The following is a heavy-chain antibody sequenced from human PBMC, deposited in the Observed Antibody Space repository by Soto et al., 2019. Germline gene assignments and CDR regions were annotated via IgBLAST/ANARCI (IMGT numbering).Heavy chain of an antibody. Sequence: SVKVSCKASGGTFSSYAISWVRQAPGQGLEWMGGIIPIFGTANYAQKFQGRVTITADKSTSTAYMELSSLRSEDTAVYYCARVDCSGGSCYSWNHYYYGMDVWGQGTTVTVSS. J-gene: IGHJ6*02. CDR3: ARVDCSGGSCYSWNHYYYGMDV. CDR1: GGTFSSYA. CDR2: IIPIFGTA. V-gene: IGHV1-69*06. D-gene: IGHD2-15*01.